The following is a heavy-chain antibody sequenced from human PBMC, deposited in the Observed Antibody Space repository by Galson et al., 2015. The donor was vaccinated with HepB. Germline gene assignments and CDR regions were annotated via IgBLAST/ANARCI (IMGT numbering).Heavy chain of an antibody. J-gene: IGHJ6*02. CDR2: VHSSGVT. Sequence: ETLSLTCSVSGASISISTFYWVWIRQTPVKGLEWIGNVHSSGVTYYNPSLNNRVTVPGDTAKNQFSLRVRSVTAADTAVYYCVRALGGSYFYGMDVWGQGTTVIVSS. CDR1: GASISISTFY. V-gene: IGHV4-39*01. CDR3: VRALGGSYFYGMDV.